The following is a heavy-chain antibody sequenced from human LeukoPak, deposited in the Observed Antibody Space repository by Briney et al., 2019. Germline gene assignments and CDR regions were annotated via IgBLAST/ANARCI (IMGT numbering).Heavy chain of an antibody. D-gene: IGHD2-8*02. V-gene: IGHV3-74*01. J-gene: IGHJ4*02. Sequence: PGGSLRLSCTASGFAFSNYWMLWVRQAPGKGLEWVSLIQSDGSGTTYTDSMKGRFIISRDNAKNTLYLQMTSLTAEDTAVYYCARDNTGSIDYWGQGTLVTVSS. CDR1: GFAFSNYW. CDR2: IQSDGSGT. CDR3: ARDNTGSIDY.